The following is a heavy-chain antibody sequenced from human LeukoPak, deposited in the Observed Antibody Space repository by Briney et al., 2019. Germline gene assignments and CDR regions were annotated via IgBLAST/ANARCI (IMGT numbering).Heavy chain of an antibody. D-gene: IGHD2-21*02. J-gene: IGHJ4*02. Sequence: GGSLRLSCAAPGFAFSSYGMHWVRQAPGKGLDWVAVISYDGSNKYYADSVKGRFTISRDNSKNTLYLQMNSLRAEDTAVYYCAKDQCGGDCSLFDYWGQGTLVTVSS. V-gene: IGHV3-30*18. CDR2: ISYDGSNK. CDR3: AKDQCGGDCSLFDY. CDR1: GFAFSSYG.